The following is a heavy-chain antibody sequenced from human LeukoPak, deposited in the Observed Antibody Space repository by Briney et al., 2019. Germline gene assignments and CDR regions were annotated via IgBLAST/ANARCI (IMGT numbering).Heavy chain of an antibody. D-gene: IGHD3-9*01. J-gene: IGHJ4*02. Sequence: GGSLRLSCAASGFTFSSYAMHWVRQAPGKGLEWVAVISYDGSNKYYADSVKGRFTIPRDNSKNTLYLQMNSLRAEDTAVYYCARDHYDILTGYYFDYWGQGTLVTVSS. CDR2: ISYDGSNK. CDR1: GFTFSSYA. CDR3: ARDHYDILTGYYFDY. V-gene: IGHV3-30*04.